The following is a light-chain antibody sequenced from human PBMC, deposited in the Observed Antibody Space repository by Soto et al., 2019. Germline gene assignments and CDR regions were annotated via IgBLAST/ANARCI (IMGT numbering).Light chain of an antibody. CDR1: QSVSSN. J-gene: IGKJ2*01. CDR2: GAS. V-gene: IGKV3-15*01. CDR3: QQYNNWPYT. Sequence: EIVMTQSPATLSVSPGERATLSCRASQSVSSNLAWYQQKPGQAPRLLIYGASTRATGIPARFSGSGSGTEFTLTISSRQSEDFAVYYCQQYNNWPYTFGQGTKLELK.